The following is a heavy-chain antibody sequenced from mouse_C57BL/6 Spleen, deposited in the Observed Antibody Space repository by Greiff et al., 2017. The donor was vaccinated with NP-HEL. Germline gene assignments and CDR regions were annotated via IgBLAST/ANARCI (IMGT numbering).Heavy chain of an antibody. Sequence: VQLQQSGPELVKPGASVKISCKASGYTFTDYYMNWVKQSHGKSLEWIGDINPNNGGTSYNQKFKGKATLTVDKSSSTAYMELRSLTSEDSAVYYCARPRWFYVGGAMDYWGQGTSVTVSS. J-gene: IGHJ4*01. CDR2: INPNNGGT. D-gene: IGHD2-3*01. CDR1: GYTFTDYY. V-gene: IGHV1-26*01. CDR3: ARPRWFYVGGAMDY.